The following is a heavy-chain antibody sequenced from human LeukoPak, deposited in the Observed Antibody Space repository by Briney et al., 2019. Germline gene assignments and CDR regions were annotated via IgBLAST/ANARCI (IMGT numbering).Heavy chain of an antibody. CDR3: AKDSSPGYCSGSTCYYGYYFDY. D-gene: IGHD2-15*01. J-gene: IGHJ4*02. CDR2: ISWNSGSL. V-gene: IGHV3-9*03. Sequence: GRSLRLSCAASGFTFDDYAMHWVRQAPGKGLEWVAGISWNSGSLVYADSVKGRFTISRDNAKNSLYLQMNSLRAEDMALYYCAKDSSPGYCSGSTCYYGYYFDYWGQGTLVTVSS. CDR1: GFTFDDYA.